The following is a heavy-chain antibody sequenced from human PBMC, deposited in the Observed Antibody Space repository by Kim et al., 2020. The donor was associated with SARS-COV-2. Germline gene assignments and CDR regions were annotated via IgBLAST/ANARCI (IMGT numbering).Heavy chain of an antibody. V-gene: IGHV3-30-3*01. CDR2: ISYDGSNK. CDR1: GFTFSSYA. CDR3: ARDQYSSSWYVHFDY. J-gene: IGHJ4*01. Sequence: GGSLRLSCAASGFTFSSYAMHWVRQAPGKGLEWVAVISYDGSNKYYADSVKGRFTISRDNSKNTLYLQMNSLRAEDTAVYYCARDQYSSSWYVHFDYWG. D-gene: IGHD6-13*01.